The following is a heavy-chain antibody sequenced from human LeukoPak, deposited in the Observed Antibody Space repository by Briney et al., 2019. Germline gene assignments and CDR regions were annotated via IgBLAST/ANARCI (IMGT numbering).Heavy chain of an antibody. D-gene: IGHD6-25*01. CDR2: INHSGST. J-gene: IGHJ4*02. Sequence: SETLSLTCAVYAGSFSGYYWSWIRQPPGKGLEWIGEINHSGSTNYNPSLKSRVTISVDTSKNQFSLKLSSVTAADTAVYYCARGYSSGLVVGWGQGTLVTVSS. CDR3: ARGYSSGLVVG. V-gene: IGHV4-34*01. CDR1: AGSFSGYY.